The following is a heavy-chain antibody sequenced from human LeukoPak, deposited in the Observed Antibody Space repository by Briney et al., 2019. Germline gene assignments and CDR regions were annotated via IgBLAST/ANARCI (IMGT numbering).Heavy chain of an antibody. D-gene: IGHD3-22*01. J-gene: IGHJ2*01. Sequence: PSETLSLTCTVPGGSISSYYWSWIRQPPGKGLEWIGYIYYSGSTYYNPSLKSRVTISVDTSKNQFSLKLSSVTAADTAVYYCARGGNYYDSSALNRYFDLWGRGTLVTVSS. CDR3: ARGGNYYDSSALNRYFDL. V-gene: IGHV4-59*12. CDR1: GGSISSYY. CDR2: IYYSGST.